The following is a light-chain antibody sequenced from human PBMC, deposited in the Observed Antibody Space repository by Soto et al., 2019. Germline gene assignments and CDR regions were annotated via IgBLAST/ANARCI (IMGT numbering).Light chain of an antibody. CDR2: GAS. V-gene: IGKV3-20*01. CDR1: QSVSSNS. J-gene: IGKJ1*01. Sequence: IVLTQSPGTLSSSPGERATLSCRASQSVSSNSLAWYQQKPGQAPRLVIYGASTRATGFPDRFTGSGSGTDFTLTISRLEPEDFAVYCCQQYGTSPQTFGQGTKVDIK. CDR3: QQYGTSPQT.